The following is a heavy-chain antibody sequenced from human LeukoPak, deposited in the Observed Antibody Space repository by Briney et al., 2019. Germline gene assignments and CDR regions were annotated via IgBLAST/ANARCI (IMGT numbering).Heavy chain of an antibody. CDR2: IDANTGNP. CDR1: GYTFTNYA. CDR3: ARELGGIRSWFDP. Sequence: ASVKVSCKASGYTFTNYAINWVRHAPGQGLQWMGWIDANTGNPTYVQAFTGRFVFSLDTSVSTAYLQISSLKAEDTAVYYCARELGGIRSWFDPWGQGTLVTVSS. D-gene: IGHD4-23*01. J-gene: IGHJ5*02. V-gene: IGHV7-4-1*02.